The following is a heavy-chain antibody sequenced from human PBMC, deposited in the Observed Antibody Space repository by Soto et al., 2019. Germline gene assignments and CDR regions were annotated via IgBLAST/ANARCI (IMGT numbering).Heavy chain of an antibody. V-gene: IGHV3-11*01. Sequence: GGALLISCASSVFSLRDYYMTWIRQAPGKGLELLSYISPGGDIIKYADPVKGRFIISRDNAKNSLYLHMNSLRAEDTAVYYCTRDPRMTDFWGQGTMVTVSS. J-gene: IGHJ4*02. CDR2: ISPGGDII. CDR3: TRDPRMTDF. CDR1: VFSLRDYY.